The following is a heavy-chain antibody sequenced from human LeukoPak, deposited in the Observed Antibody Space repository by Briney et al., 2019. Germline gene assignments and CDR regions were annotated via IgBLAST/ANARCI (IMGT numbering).Heavy chain of an antibody. Sequence: SETLSLTCTVSGGSINNNYWGWIRQPPGKGLEWLGYIYSSGSTTYNPSLESRLTISIDTSKNHFSLKLSSVTAADTAVYYCARGKGSGWTFDYWGQGTLVTVSS. CDR2: IYSSGST. J-gene: IGHJ4*02. V-gene: IGHV4-59*12. CDR1: GGSINNNY. D-gene: IGHD6-19*01. CDR3: ARGKGSGWTFDY.